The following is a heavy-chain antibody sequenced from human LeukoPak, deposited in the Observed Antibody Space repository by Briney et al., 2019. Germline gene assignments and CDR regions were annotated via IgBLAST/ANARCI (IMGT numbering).Heavy chain of an antibody. CDR1: GFTFSSYE. Sequence: GGSLRLSCAASGFTFSSYEMNWVRQAPGKVLEWVSYISGSGSKIYYADSVKGRFTISRDNAKNSLYLQMNSLRAEDTAVYYCARDREHRDYFDYWGQGTLVTVSS. V-gene: IGHV3-48*03. J-gene: IGHJ4*02. CDR3: ARDREHRDYFDY. CDR2: ISGSGSKI.